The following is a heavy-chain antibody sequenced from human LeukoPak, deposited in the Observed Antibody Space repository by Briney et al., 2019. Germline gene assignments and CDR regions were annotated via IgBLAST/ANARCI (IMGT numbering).Heavy chain of an antibody. J-gene: IGHJ4*02. D-gene: IGHD3-10*01. CDR3: ARSFNGDLDY. CDR1: GDSVSSISVA. Sequence: SQTLSLTCAISGDSVSSISVAWNWIRQSPSRGLEWLGRTYYRSKWYYEYAVSVKSRINISLDTSKNQFSLQLTSVTPEDTAVYYCARSFNGDLDYWGQGTLVTVSS. V-gene: IGHV6-1*01. CDR2: TYYRSKWYY.